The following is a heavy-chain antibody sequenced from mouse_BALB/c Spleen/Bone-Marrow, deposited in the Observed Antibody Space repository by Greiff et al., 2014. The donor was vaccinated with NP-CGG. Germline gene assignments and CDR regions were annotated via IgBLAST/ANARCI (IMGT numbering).Heavy chain of an antibody. CDR3: ARVRNWADY. Sequence: VKLMQSGAELVRPGASVKISCKASGYAFSSYWMNWVKQRPGQGLEWIGQIYPGDGDTNYNGKFKGKATLTADKSSSTAYMQLSSLTSEDSAVYFCARVRNWADYWGQGTTLTVPS. J-gene: IGHJ2*01. CDR1: GYAFSSYW. CDR2: IYPGDGDT. D-gene: IGHD4-1*01. V-gene: IGHV1-80*01.